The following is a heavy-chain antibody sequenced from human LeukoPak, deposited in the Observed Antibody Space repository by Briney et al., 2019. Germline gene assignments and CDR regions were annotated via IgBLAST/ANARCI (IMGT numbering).Heavy chain of an antibody. Sequence: ASVKVSCKASGYTFTSYGISWVRQAPGQGLEWMGWISAYNGNTSYAQKLQGRVTMTTDTSTSTAYMELRSLRSDDTAVYYCARDGDIVVVPAAPHGFDPWGQGTLVTVSS. CDR3: ARDGDIVVVPAAPHGFDP. D-gene: IGHD2-2*01. V-gene: IGHV1-18*04. CDR2: ISAYNGNT. CDR1: GYTFTSYG. J-gene: IGHJ5*02.